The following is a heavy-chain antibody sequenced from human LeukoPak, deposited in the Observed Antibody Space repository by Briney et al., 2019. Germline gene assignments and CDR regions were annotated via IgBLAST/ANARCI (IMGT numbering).Heavy chain of an antibody. CDR2: ITGSSSYI. CDR1: VSTFTSYT. CDR3: ARDQVEGDTVVDFVY. V-gene: IGHV3-21*01. Sequence: GGSLRPSRAVHVSTFTSYTTNSVRQAPGKGLEWVSSITGSSSYISYADSVKGRFTISRHNAKNSLLLQMNSLRAEDTAVYYCARDQVEGDTVVDFVYLGEGTLVTVSS. J-gene: IGHJ4*02. D-gene: IGHD2-15*01.